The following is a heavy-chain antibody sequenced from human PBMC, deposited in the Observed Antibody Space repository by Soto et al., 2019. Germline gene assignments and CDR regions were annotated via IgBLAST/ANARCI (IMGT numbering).Heavy chain of an antibody. Sequence: SETLSLTCTVSGGSISSYYWSWIRQPPGKGLEWIGYIYYSGSTNYNPSLKSRVTISVDTSKNQFSLKLSSVTAVDTAVYYCARDRGLGYGGNSKALRNYYYYYGMDVWGQGTTVTVSS. CDR1: GGSISSYY. J-gene: IGHJ6*02. D-gene: IGHD2-21*02. CDR2: IYYSGST. CDR3: ARDRGLGYGGNSKALRNYYYYYGMDV. V-gene: IGHV4-59*01.